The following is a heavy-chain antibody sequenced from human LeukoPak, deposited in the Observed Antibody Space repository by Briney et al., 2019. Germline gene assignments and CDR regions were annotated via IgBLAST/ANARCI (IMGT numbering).Heavy chain of an antibody. CDR1: GGSFSGYY. CDR3: ARAPYCSSTSCYGMDV. D-gene: IGHD2-2*01. CDR2: INHSGST. Sequence: SETLSLTCAVYGGSFSGYYWSWIRQPPGKGLEWIGEINHSGSTNYNPSLKSRVTISVDTSKNQFSLKLSSVTAADTAVYYCARAPYCSSTSCYGMDVWAKGPRSPSPQ. V-gene: IGHV4-34*01. J-gene: IGHJ6*04.